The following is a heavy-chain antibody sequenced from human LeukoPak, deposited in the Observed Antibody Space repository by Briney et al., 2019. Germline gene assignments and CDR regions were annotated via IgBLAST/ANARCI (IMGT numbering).Heavy chain of an antibody. CDR3: AKPEIPSAYQRTYYMDV. CDR1: GLIFSSYG. J-gene: IGHJ6*03. CDR2: IRHDESKT. V-gene: IGHV3-30*02. Sequence: GGSLRLSCAASGLIFSSYGMHWVRQAPGEGLEWVAYIRHDESKTFYADSVKGRFTIARDNSKNTLYLQMHSLRAEDTALYYCAKPEIPSAYQRTYYMDVWGKGTTVTVSS. D-gene: IGHD2-21*01.